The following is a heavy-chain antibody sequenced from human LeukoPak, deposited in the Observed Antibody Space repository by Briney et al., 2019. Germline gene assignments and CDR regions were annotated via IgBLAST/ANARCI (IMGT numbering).Heavy chain of an antibody. V-gene: IGHV3-7*02. CDR2: IKGDGSKR. J-gene: IGHJ1*01. D-gene: IGHD2/OR15-2a*01. CDR3: ARGDSTSTPRQYFQH. CDR1: GFAFSSYG. Sequence: GGSLRLSCAASGFAFSSYGMAWVRQAPGKGLEWVADIKGDGSKRYYVDSVKGRFTISRDNSKNTLSLQMNSLRAEDTAVYYCARGDSTSTPRQYFQHWGQGTLVTVSS.